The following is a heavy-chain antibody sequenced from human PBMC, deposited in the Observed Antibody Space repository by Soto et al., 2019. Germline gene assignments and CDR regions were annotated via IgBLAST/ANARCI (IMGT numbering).Heavy chain of an antibody. CDR2: ISGSGGST. D-gene: IGHD4-4*01. V-gene: IGHV3-23*01. CDR1: GFTFSSYA. CDR3: AKDRGYSNYEDGPARFDP. J-gene: IGHJ5*02. Sequence: GGSLRLSCAASGFTFSSYAMSWVRQAPGKGLEWVSAISGSGGSTYYADSVKGRFTISRDNSKNTLYLQMNSLRAEDTAVYYCAKDRGYSNYEDGPARFDPWGQGTLVTVSS.